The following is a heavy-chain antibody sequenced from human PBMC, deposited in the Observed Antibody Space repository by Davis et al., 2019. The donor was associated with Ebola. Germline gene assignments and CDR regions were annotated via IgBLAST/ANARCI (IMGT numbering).Heavy chain of an antibody. D-gene: IGHD3-22*01. J-gene: IGHJ6*02. Sequence: ASVSVSCKASGYTFTGYYMHWVRQAPGQGLEWMGWINPNSGGTNYAQKFQGRVTITADESTSTAYMELSSLRSEDTAVYYCARESSGLVHQNYYYYGMDVWGQGTTVTVSS. V-gene: IGHV1-2*02. CDR3: ARESSGLVHQNYYYYGMDV. CDR2: INPNSGGT. CDR1: GYTFTGYY.